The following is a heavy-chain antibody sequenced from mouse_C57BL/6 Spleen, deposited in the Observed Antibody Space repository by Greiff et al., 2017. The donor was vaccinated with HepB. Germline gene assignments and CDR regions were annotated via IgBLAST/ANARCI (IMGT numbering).Heavy chain of an antibody. CDR1: GYTFTSYW. Sequence: QVQLQQPGAELVKPGASVKLSCKASGYTFTSYWMQWVKQRPGQGLEWIGEIDPSDSYTNYNQKFKGKATLTVDTSSSTAYMKLSSLTSEDSAVYYCARSRSYYGSSYDYWGQGTTLTVSS. CDR2: IDPSDSYT. V-gene: IGHV1-50*01. J-gene: IGHJ2*01. CDR3: ARSRSYYGSSYDY. D-gene: IGHD1-1*01.